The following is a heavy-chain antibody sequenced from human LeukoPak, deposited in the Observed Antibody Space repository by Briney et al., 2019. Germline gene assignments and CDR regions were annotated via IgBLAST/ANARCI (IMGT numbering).Heavy chain of an antibody. CDR3: ARLDSSSWTNVGWDY. Sequence: PSETLYLTCAVSGYSISSGYYWGWIRQPPGKGLEWIGSIYHSGSTYYNPSLKSRVTISVDTSKNQFSLKLSSVTAADTAVYYCARLDSSSWTNVGWDYWGQGTLVTVSS. D-gene: IGHD6-13*01. V-gene: IGHV4-38-2*01. CDR1: GYSISSGYY. J-gene: IGHJ4*02. CDR2: IYHSGST.